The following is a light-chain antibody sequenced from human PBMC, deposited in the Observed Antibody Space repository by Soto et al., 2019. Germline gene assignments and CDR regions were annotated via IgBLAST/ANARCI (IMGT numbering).Light chain of an antibody. CDR1: QSISRTY. V-gene: IGKV3-20*01. CDR2: GTS. J-gene: IGKJ4*01. CDR3: QQYSSSPLT. Sequence: EVVLTQSPGTLSLSPGERATLSCRTSQSISRTYLAWYQQKPGQAPRLLMSGTSRRAAGIPDRFSGSGSGTVCTLSISRLEPEDFAVYYCQQYSSSPLTFGGGTKVDIK.